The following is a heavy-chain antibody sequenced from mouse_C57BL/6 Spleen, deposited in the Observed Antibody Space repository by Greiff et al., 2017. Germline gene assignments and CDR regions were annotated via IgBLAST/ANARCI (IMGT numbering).Heavy chain of an antibody. V-gene: IGHV1-82*01. J-gene: IGHJ2*01. CDR1: GYAFSSSW. Sequence: QVQLKESGPELVKPGASVKISCKASGYAFSSSWMNWVKQRPGKGLEWIGRIYPGDGDTNYNGKFKGNATLTADKSSSTAYMQLSSLTSEDSAVYFCARTDYYGSSLDYWGQGTTLTVSS. CDR3: ARTDYYGSSLDY. D-gene: IGHD1-1*01. CDR2: IYPGDGDT.